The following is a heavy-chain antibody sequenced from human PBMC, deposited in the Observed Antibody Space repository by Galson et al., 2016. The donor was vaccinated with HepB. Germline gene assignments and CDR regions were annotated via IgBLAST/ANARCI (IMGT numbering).Heavy chain of an antibody. CDR2: ISNAASNK. D-gene: IGHD3-10*01. CDR1: GFNFSLHT. CDR3: ANIHAGSFAFDL. Sequence: SLRLSCAASGFNFSLHTMHWVRQAPGKGLEWVYLISNAASNKYNADSVKGRFTISRDNSKNTLYLQMNSLRTEDTATYYCANIHAGSFAFDLWGQGTKVTVSS. V-gene: IGHV3-30-3*01. J-gene: IGHJ3*01.